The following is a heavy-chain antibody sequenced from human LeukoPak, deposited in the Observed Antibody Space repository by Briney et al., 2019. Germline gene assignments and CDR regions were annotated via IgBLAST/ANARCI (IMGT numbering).Heavy chain of an antibody. J-gene: IGHJ6*03. D-gene: IGHD1-26*01. CDR2: TYYSGST. V-gene: IGHV4-59*01. CDR1: GGSISSYY. Sequence: SETLSPTCTVSGGSISSYYWSWIRQPPGKGLEWIGYTYYSGSTNYNPSLKRRVTISVDTSKNQFSLKLSSVTAADTAVYYCARTSGSQPSYYYYYYMDVWGKGTTVTVSS. CDR3: ARTSGSQPSYYYYYYMDV.